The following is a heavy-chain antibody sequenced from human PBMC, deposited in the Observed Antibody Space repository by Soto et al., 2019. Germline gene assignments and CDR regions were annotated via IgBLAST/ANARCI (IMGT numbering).Heavy chain of an antibody. Sequence: GGSLRLSYAAAGFTVSKFYMSWVRQAPGKGLEWVSVIYSTGVTDSADSVKGRFSISRDNSKNTVYLQMNSLRADDTAVYYCARYGDGYYGLDVWGQGATVTVSS. CDR3: ARYGDGYYGLDV. CDR1: GFTVSKFY. D-gene: IGHD2-21*02. J-gene: IGHJ6*02. V-gene: IGHV3-66*01. CDR2: IYSTGVT.